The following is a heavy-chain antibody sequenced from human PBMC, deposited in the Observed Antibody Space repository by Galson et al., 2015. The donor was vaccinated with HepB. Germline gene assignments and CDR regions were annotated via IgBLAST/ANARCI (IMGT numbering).Heavy chain of an antibody. J-gene: IGHJ4*02. Sequence: SLRLSCAASGFTFSNYAMSWVRQTPGKGLEWVSAINDRSTSTYYADSVKGRFTISRDNSENIVSLQMNTLRTDDTAIYYCAKDRSSGGGSSGAFDFWGQGALVTVSS. D-gene: IGHD6-6*01. V-gene: IGHV3-23*01. CDR1: GFTFSNYA. CDR2: INDRSTST. CDR3: AKDRSSGGGSSGAFDF.